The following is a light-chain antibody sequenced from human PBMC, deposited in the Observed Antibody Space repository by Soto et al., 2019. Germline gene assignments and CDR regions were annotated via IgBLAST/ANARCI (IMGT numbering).Light chain of an antibody. J-gene: IGKJ1*01. Sequence: EIVMAQSPATLSVSPGERATRCCRASQSMGSSLAWYQQKPGQAPRLLIYGASTRATGIPARVSGSGSGTEFTLTISGLQSEDLAVYCCQQYDNWPPTFGQGTKVDI. CDR3: QQYDNWPPT. CDR2: GAS. CDR1: QSMGSS. V-gene: IGKV3-15*01.